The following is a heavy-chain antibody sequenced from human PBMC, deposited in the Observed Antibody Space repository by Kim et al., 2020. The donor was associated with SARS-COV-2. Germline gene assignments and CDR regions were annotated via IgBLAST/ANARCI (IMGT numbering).Heavy chain of an antibody. V-gene: IGHV3-21*01. CDR3: ARDFPQSHYDILTGYYTSSAFDI. J-gene: IGHJ3*02. Sequence: GGSLRLSCAASGFTFSSYSMNWVRQAPGKGLEWVSSISSSSSYIYYADSVKGRFTISRDNAKNSLYLQMNSLRAEDTAVYYCARDFPQSHYDILTGYYTSSAFDIWGQGTMVPVSS. CDR2: ISSSSSYI. CDR1: GFTFSSYS. D-gene: IGHD3-9*01.